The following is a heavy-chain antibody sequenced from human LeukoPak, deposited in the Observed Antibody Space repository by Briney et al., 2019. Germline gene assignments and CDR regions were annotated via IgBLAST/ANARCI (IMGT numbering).Heavy chain of an antibody. J-gene: IGHJ5*02. V-gene: IGHV1-24*01. CDR2: FDPEDGET. Sequence: ASVKVSCKVSGYTLTELSMHWVRQAPGKGLEWMGGFDPEDGETIYAQKFQGRVTMTEDTSTDTAYMELSSLRSEDTAVYYCATTNIVVVVAATRTDWFDPWGQGTLVTVSS. CDR1: GYTLTELS. CDR3: ATTNIVVVVAATRTDWFDP. D-gene: IGHD2-15*01.